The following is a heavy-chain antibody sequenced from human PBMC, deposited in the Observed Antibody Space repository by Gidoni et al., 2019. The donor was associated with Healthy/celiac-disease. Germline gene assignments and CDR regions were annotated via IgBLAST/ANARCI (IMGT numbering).Heavy chain of an antibody. CDR2: ISDDGSNK. Sequence: QVQLVESGGGVVQPGRSLRLSCAASGFTFSSYGMHWVRQAPGKGLEWVAVISDDGSNKYYADSVKGRFTISRDNSKNTLYLQMNSLRAEDTAVYYCAKEGKVTWHPLGAESPQTNWFDPWGQGTLVTVSS. CDR1: GFTFSSYG. D-gene: IGHD3-10*01. V-gene: IGHV3-30*18. J-gene: IGHJ5*02. CDR3: AKEGKVTWHPLGAESPQTNWFDP.